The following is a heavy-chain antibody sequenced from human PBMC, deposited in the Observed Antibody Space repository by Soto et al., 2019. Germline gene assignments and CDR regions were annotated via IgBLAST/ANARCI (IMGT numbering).Heavy chain of an antibody. CDR1: GFSLITSGVG. V-gene: IGHV2-5*02. D-gene: IGHD1-7*01. CDR2: IYWDDDK. J-gene: IGHJ4*02. CDR3: AHRRIGVSQWNYGDFEY. Sequence: QITLKESGPTLVKPTQTLTLTCTFSGFSLITSGVGVGWIRQPPGKALEWLAFIYWDDDKRYSPSLRSRLTIAKDTSKNQVVLTMTEVDPVDTATYFCAHRRIGVSQWNYGDFEYWGQGTQVTVSS.